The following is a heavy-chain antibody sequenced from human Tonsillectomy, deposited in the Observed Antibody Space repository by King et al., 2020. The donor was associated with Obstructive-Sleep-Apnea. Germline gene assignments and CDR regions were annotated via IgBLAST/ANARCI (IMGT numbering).Heavy chain of an antibody. CDR3: ASHRTGAELDY. J-gene: IGHJ4*02. V-gene: IGHV5-10-1*01. D-gene: IGHD3/OR15-3a*01. Sequence: VQLVQSGAEVKKPGESLRISCKGSGYSFTSHWISWVRQMPGKGMEWMGRIDPSDFYANYSPSFQGHVNISADKSISTAYLQWSSLTASDTAKYYCASHRTGAELDYWGQGTLVTVAS. CDR1: GYSFTSHW. CDR2: IDPSDFYA.